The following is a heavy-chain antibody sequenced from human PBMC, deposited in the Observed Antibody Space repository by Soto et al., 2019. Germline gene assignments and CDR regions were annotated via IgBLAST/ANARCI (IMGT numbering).Heavy chain of an antibody. CDR3: ARVCWDTYYYRSGSNPCPPLYYYGMDV. CDR1: GYTFTSYG. J-gene: IGHJ6*02. D-gene: IGHD3-10*01. V-gene: IGHV1-18*04. CDR2: ISAYNGNT. Sequence: ASVKASCKASGYTFTSYGIRWVRQAPGQGLEWMGWISAYNGNTNYAQKLQGRVTMTTDTSTSTAYMELRSLRSDDTAVYYCARVCWDTYYYRSGSNPCPPLYYYGMDVWG.